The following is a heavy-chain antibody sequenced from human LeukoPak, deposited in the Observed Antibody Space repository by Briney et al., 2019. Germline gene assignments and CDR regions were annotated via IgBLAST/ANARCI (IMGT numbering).Heavy chain of an antibody. D-gene: IGHD6-19*01. CDR2: ISSSGSTI. J-gene: IGHJ4*02. CDR1: GFTFSSYE. V-gene: IGHV3-48*03. Sequence: GGSLRLSCAASGFTFSSYEMNWVRQDPGKGLEWVSYISSSGSTIYYADSVKGRFTISRDNAKNSLYLQMNSLRAEDTAVYYCASGYSSGWYPGSFDYWGQGTLVTVSA. CDR3: ASGYSSGWYPGSFDY.